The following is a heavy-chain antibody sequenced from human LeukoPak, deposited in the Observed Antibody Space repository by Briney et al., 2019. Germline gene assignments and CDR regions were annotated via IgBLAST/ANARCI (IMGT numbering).Heavy chain of an antibody. CDR1: GFTFSSYG. V-gene: IGHV3-21*01. CDR2: IGSSSNSI. CDR3: ARELPTEAFDY. J-gene: IGHJ4*02. D-gene: IGHD1-26*01. Sequence: GGSLRLSCAASGFTFSSYGMNWVRQAPGKGLEWVSSIGSSSNSIYYTDSVKGRFTISRDNAKNSLYLQMNSLRAEDTAVYYCARELPTEAFDYWGQGTLVTVSS.